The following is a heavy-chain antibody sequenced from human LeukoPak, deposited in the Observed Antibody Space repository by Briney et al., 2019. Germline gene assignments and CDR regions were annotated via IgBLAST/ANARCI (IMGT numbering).Heavy chain of an antibody. CDR1: GFTFSSYS. CDR3: ATQRDGYSHDAFDI. J-gene: IGHJ3*02. D-gene: IGHD5-24*01. CDR2: ISSSSSYI. V-gene: IGHV3-21*01. Sequence: PGGSLRLSCAASGFTFSSYSMNWVRQAPGKGLEWVSSISSSSSYIYHADSVKGRFTISRDNAKNSLYLQMNSLRAEDTAVYYCATQRDGYSHDAFDIWGQGTMVTVSS.